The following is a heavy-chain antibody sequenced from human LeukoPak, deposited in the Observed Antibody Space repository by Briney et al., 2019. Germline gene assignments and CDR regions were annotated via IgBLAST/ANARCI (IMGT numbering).Heavy chain of an antibody. CDR1: GFTFGGYA. D-gene: IGHD1-20*01. V-gene: IGHV3-49*04. J-gene: IGHJ4*02. CDR3: TTNWNYFAY. Sequence: GGSLRLSCTASGFTFGGYAMSWVRQAPGKGLEWVGFIRSKAYGGTTEYAASVKGRFTISRDDSKSIAYLQMNSLKTEDTAVYYCTTNWNYFAYWGQGTLVTVSS. CDR2: IRSKAYGGTT.